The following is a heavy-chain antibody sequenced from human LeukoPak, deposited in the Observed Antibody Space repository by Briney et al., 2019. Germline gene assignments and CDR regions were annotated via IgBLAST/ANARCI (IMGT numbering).Heavy chain of an antibody. CDR3: ARVGRYQLLEEYFDY. D-gene: IGHD2-2*01. V-gene: IGHV4-4*07. Sequence: SETLSLTCTVSGGSISSYYWSWIRQPAGKGLEWIGRIHTSGSTNYNPSLKSRVTMSVDTSKNQFSLKLSSVTAADTAVYYCARVGRYQLLEEYFDYWGQGTLVTVSS. CDR2: IHTSGST. J-gene: IGHJ4*02. CDR1: GGSISSYY.